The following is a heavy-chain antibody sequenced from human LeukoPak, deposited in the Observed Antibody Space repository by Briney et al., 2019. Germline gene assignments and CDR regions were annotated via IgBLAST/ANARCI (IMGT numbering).Heavy chain of an antibody. CDR3: ARGPHGGRLRYPIDY. D-gene: IGHD3-9*01. V-gene: IGHV4-38-2*02. CDR1: GYSISSGYY. J-gene: IGHJ4*02. Sequence: SETLSLTCTVSGYSISSGYYWGWIRQPPGKGLEWIGSIYHSGSTYYNPSLKSRVTISVDTSKNQFSLKLSSVTAADTAVYYCARGPHGGRLRYPIDYWGQGTLVTVSS. CDR2: IYHSGST.